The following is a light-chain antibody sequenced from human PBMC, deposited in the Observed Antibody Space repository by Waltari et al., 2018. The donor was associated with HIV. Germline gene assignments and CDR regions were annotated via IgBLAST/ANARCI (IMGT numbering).Light chain of an antibody. J-gene: IGLJ3*02. CDR3: ATWDGSLNGPV. CDR1: SSNIGSNT. V-gene: IGLV1-44*01. Sequence: QSVLTQSPSASGTPGQRVTISCSGSSSNIGSNTVNWYQQLPGTAPKLLIYSNNQRPSRVPDRFSGSKSGTSASLAISGLQSDDETTYYCATWDGSLNGPVFGGGTKLTVL. CDR2: SNN.